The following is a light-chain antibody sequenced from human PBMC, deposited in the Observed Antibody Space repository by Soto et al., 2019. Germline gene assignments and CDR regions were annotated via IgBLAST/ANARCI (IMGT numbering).Light chain of an antibody. CDR3: QQYDSSWT. Sequence: EIVLMQSPGTLSLSPGERATLYCRASQSVPSNFLAWYQQRPGQAPTLLIYDVSRRAAGIPDRFSGSGSGTDFTLTISRLEPEDFAVYYCQQYDSSWTFGQGTKVEIK. J-gene: IGKJ1*01. CDR2: DVS. CDR1: QSVPSNF. V-gene: IGKV3-20*01.